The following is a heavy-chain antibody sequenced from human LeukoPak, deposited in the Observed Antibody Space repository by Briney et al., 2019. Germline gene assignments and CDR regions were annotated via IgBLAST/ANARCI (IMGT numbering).Heavy chain of an antibody. CDR2: ISSSGSTI. D-gene: IGHD5-18*01. Sequence: GGSLRLSCTASGFTFDNYEMNWVRQAPGKGLEWVSYISSSGSTIYYADSVKGRFTISRDNAKNSLYLQMNSLRAEDTAVYYCARVQRGYSYGSVNDYWGQGTLVTVSS. CDR1: GFTFDNYE. J-gene: IGHJ4*02. CDR3: ARVQRGYSYGSVNDY. V-gene: IGHV3-48*03.